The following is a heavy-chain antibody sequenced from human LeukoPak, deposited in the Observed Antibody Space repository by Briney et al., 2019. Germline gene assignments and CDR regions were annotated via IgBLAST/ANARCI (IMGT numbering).Heavy chain of an antibody. V-gene: IGHV3-69-1*01. Sequence: GGSLRLSCVASGFTFSSHSINWVRQAPGKGLEWIATVTSTNKIHYADSVKGRFTISRDNAENSVYLQMNSLRDEDTAVYSCARAQDPTILSYFDYWGQGTLVTVSS. CDR3: ARAQDPTILSYFDY. J-gene: IGHJ4*02. CDR2: VTSTNKI. CDR1: GFTFSSHS. D-gene: IGHD5-24*01.